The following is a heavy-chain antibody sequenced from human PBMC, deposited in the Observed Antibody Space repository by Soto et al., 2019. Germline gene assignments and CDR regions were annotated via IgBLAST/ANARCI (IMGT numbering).Heavy chain of an antibody. CDR3: ARDRGGYIAVAGSFDY. Sequence: QVQLVQSGAEVKKPGSTVKVSCKASGGTFSSYAISWVRQAPGQGLEWMGGIIPIFGTANYAQKFQGRVTITADESTSTAYMELSSLRSEDTAVYYCARDRGGYIAVAGSFDYWGQGTLVTVSS. V-gene: IGHV1-69*12. CDR1: GGTFSSYA. D-gene: IGHD6-19*01. J-gene: IGHJ4*02. CDR2: IIPIFGTA.